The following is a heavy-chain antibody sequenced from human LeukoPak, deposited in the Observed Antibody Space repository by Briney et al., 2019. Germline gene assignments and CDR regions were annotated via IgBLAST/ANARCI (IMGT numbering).Heavy chain of an antibody. J-gene: IGHJ5*02. D-gene: IGHD4-17*01. CDR3: ARGSTVTTLGTGRGWFDP. V-gene: IGHV3-30*02. CDR2: IRYDGSNK. CDR1: GFTFSSYG. Sequence: GGSLRLSCAASGFTFSSYGMHWVRQAPGKGLEWVAFIRYDGSNKYYADSVKGRFTISRDNSKNTLYLQMNSLRAEDTAVYYCARGSTVTTLGTGRGWFDPWGQGTLVTVSS.